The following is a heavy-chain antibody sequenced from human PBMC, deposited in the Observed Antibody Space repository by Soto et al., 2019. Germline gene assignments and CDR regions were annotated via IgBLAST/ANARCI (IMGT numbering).Heavy chain of an antibody. CDR2: IYYSGST. CDR3: ARARSYYDILTGYSNMNWFDP. V-gene: IGHV4-39*01. D-gene: IGHD3-9*01. Sequence: SETLSLTCTVSGGSISSSSYYWGWIRQPPGKGLEWIGSIYYSGSTCYNPSLKSRVTISVDTSKNQFSLKLSSVTAADTAVYYCARARSYYDILTGYSNMNWFDPWGQGTLVTVSS. J-gene: IGHJ5*02. CDR1: GGSISSSSYY.